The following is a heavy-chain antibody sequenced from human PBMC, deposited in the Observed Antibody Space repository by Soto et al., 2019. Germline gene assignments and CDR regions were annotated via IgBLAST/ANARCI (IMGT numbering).Heavy chain of an antibody. CDR1: GFTFSSYG. CDR2: IWYDGSNK. D-gene: IGHD2-21*01. V-gene: IGHV3-33*01. Sequence: QVQLVESGGGVVQPGRSLRLSCAASGFTFSSYGMHWVRQAPGKGLEWVAVIWYDGSNKYYADSVKGRFTISRDNSKNTLYVQMNSLRAEDTAVYYCARGLCYYYYYGIDVWGQGTTVTVSS. CDR3: ARGLCYYYYYGIDV. J-gene: IGHJ6*02.